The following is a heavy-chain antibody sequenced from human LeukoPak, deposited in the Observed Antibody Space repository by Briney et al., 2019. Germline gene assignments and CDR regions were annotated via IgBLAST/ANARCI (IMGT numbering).Heavy chain of an antibody. D-gene: IGHD2-15*01. Sequence: PPETLSLTCTVSGYSNSSGYYWGWIRQPPGKGLEWIGRIYTSGSTNYNPSLKSRVTISVDTSKNQFSLKLSSVTAADTAVYYCARGRGFDPWGQGTLVTVSS. CDR2: IYTSGST. J-gene: IGHJ5*02. CDR1: GYSNSSGYY. CDR3: ARGRGFDP. V-gene: IGHV4-38-2*02.